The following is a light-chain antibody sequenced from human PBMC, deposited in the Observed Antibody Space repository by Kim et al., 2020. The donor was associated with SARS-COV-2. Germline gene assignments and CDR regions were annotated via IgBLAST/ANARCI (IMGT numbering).Light chain of an antibody. CDR2: AVS. CDR1: QSISSY. Sequence: DIQMTQSPSSLSASVGDRVTITCRASQSISSYVNWYQQKSGKAPKLLIYAVSRLQSGVPPRFSGGGSGTDFTLTISSLQPEDFASYFCQQSYNTPTWTFGQGTKVDIK. V-gene: IGKV1-39*01. CDR3: QQSYNTPTWT. J-gene: IGKJ1*01.